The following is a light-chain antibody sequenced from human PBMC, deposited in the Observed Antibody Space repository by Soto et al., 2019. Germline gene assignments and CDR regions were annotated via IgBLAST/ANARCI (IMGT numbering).Light chain of an antibody. J-gene: IGKJ5*01. CDR2: GAS. CDR1: QSVSSN. Sequence: TKSPATLSVSPGERAALSCRTSQSVSSNSACYQQKPGQAPTLLLYGASTRATGIPARFSGSGSGTELIPTISSLQSEDFAVSYCQQYNNWHPITFGQGTRLE. V-gene: IGKV3-15*01. CDR3: QQYNNWHPIT.